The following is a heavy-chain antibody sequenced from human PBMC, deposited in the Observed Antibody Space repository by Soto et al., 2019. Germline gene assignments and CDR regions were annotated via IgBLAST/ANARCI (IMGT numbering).Heavy chain of an antibody. D-gene: IGHD3-3*01. V-gene: IGHV3-23*01. Sequence: EVQLLESGGGLVQPGGSLRLSCAASGFTFSSYAMSWVRQAPGKGLEWVSAISGSGGSTYYADSVKGRFTISRDNSKNTLYLQMNSLRAEDTAVYYCAKDRNDYDFWSGYPMGWFDPWGQGTLVTVSS. CDR1: GFTFSSYA. J-gene: IGHJ5*02. CDR2: ISGSGGST. CDR3: AKDRNDYDFWSGYPMGWFDP.